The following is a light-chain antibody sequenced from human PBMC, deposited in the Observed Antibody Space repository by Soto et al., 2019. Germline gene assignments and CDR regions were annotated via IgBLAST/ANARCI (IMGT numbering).Light chain of an antibody. J-gene: IGKJ1*01. V-gene: IGKV3-20*01. CDR2: GAS. CDR3: QQYNNWPQT. CDR1: QSVISDY. Sequence: EIVLTQSPGTLSLSPGERATLSCRASQSVISDYLAWYQQRPGQAPRLLIYGASSRATGIPDRFTGSGSGTDFTLTISRLEPEDFAVYYCQQYNNWPQTFGQGTKVDIK.